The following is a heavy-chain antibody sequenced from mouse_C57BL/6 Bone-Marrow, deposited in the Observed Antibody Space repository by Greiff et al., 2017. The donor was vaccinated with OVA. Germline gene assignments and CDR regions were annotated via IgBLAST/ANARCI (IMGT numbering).Heavy chain of an antibody. D-gene: IGHD1-1*02. CDR2: IWSGGST. Sequence: VQGVESGPGLVQPSQSLSITCTVSGFSLTSYGVHWVRQSPGKGLEWLGVIWSGGSTDYNAAFISRLSISKDNSKSQVFFKMNSLQADDTAIYYCARGSYDYFDYWGQGTTLTVSS. V-gene: IGHV2-2*01. CDR1: GFSLTSYG. CDR3: ARGSYDYFDY. J-gene: IGHJ2*01.